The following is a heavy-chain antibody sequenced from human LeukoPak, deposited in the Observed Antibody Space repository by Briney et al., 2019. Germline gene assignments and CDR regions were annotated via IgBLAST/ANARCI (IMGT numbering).Heavy chain of an antibody. V-gene: IGHV3-64D*06. CDR1: GFTFNSYA. D-gene: IGHD6-19*01. J-gene: IGHJ4*02. CDR3: VKGGYSSGWYGYFDY. CDR2: ISSNGGST. Sequence: GGSLRLSCSASGFTFNSYAMHWVRQAPGKGLEYVSAISSNGGSTYYADSVKGRFTISRDNSKNTLYLQMSSLRAEDTAVYSCVKGGYSSGWYGYFDYWGQGTLVTVSS.